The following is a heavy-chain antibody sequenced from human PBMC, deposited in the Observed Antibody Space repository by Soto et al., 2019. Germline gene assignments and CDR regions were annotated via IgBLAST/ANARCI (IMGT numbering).Heavy chain of an antibody. D-gene: IGHD5-18*01. V-gene: IGHV3-21*01. CDR3: ARARYSLMRTHYYYGMDV. CDR1: GFTFSSYS. Sequence: GGSLRLSCAASGFTFSSYSMNWVRQAPGKGLEWVSSISSSSSYIYYADSVKGRFTISRDNAKNSLYLQMNSLRAEDTAVYYCARARYSLMRTHYYYGMDVWGQGTTVTVSS. J-gene: IGHJ6*02. CDR2: ISSSSSYI.